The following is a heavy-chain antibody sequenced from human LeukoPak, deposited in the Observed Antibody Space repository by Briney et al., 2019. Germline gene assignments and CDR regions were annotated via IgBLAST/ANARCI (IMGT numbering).Heavy chain of an antibody. V-gene: IGHV4-61*01. J-gene: IGHJ4*02. D-gene: IGHD3-3*01. CDR2: IFSSGTT. Sequence: SETQNLICTASGGPIISGNYFWSWIRQPPGKGLEWIGFIFSSGTTTYTPSLESRVTISVDMSRNQFSLRLRSVTAADTAIDYCAGGGPSYGVIEYWGQGTL. CDR1: GGPIISGNYF. CDR3: AGGGPSYGVIEY.